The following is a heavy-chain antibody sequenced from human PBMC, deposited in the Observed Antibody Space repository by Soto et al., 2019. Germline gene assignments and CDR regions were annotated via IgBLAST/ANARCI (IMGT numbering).Heavy chain of an antibody. V-gene: IGHV4-61*01. J-gene: IGHJ6*02. CDR3: ARDSTVVTNSKYYYYYYGMDV. D-gene: IGHD2-15*01. CDR2: IYYSVST. CDR1: GGSVSSGSYY. Sequence: QVQLQESGPGLVKPSETLSLTCTVSGGSVSSGSYYWSWIRQPPGKGLEWIGYIYYSVSTNYNPSLKRRVTISIDTSQNQFSLKLSPVTAADTAGYDCARDSTVVTNSKYYYYYYGMDVWRQGTTVTVSS.